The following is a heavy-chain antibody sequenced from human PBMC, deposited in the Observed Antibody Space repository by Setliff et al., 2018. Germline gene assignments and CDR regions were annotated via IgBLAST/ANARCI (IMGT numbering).Heavy chain of an antibody. J-gene: IGHJ3*02. CDR3: TFARDGYDVFDI. V-gene: IGHV3-73*01. CDR2: IRGRTDNYAT. Sequence: GGSLRLSCAASGFTFSAHYMDWPRQAPGKGLEWVGRIRGRTDNYATAYAASVRGRFTISRDDSKNTAYLQMNSLKTEDTAVYYCTFARDGYDVFDIWGQGTMVTVSS. D-gene: IGHD5-18*01. CDR1: GFTFSAHY.